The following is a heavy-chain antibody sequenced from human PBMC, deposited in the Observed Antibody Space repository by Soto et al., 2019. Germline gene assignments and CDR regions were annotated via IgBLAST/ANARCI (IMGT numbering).Heavy chain of an antibody. J-gene: IGHJ4*02. V-gene: IGHV1-18*01. Sequence: QVQLVQSGAEVKKPGASVKVSCKASGYTFTSYGISWVRQAPGQGLEWMGWISAYNGNTNYAQKLQGRVTMTTDTSTRTAYMDLRSRRSYDTAVYYCARNYYYDSRGYHDAFDYWGQVTLVTVSS. CDR2: ISAYNGNT. CDR1: GYTFTSYG. CDR3: ARNYYYDSRGYHDAFDY. D-gene: IGHD3-22*01.